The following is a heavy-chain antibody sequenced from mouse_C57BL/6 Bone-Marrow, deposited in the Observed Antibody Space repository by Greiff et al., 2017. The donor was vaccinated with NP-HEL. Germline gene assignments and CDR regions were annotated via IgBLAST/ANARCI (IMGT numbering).Heavy chain of an antibody. CDR2: ISNLAYSI. CDR1: GFTFSDYG. J-gene: IGHJ4*01. Sequence: EVQGVESGGGLVQPGGSLKLSCAASGFTFSDYGMAWVRQAPRKGPEWVAFISNLAYSIYYADTVTGRFTISRENAKNTLYLEMSSLRSEDTAMYYCARRAYYSNYDAMDYWGQGTSVTVSS. CDR3: ARRAYYSNYDAMDY. V-gene: IGHV5-15*01. D-gene: IGHD2-5*01.